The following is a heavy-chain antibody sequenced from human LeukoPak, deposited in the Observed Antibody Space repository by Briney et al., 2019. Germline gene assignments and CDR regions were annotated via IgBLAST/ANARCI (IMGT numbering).Heavy chain of an antibody. V-gene: IGHV4-34*01. Sequence: GSLRLSCAASGFTFSSHWMSWIRQPPGKGLEWIGEINHSGSTNYNPSLKSRVTISVDTSKNQFSLKLSSVTAADTAVYYCARESKLRYFDWNNDYWGQGTLVTVSS. CDR3: ARESKLRYFDWNNDY. CDR2: INHSGST. CDR1: GFTFSSHW. D-gene: IGHD3-9*01. J-gene: IGHJ4*02.